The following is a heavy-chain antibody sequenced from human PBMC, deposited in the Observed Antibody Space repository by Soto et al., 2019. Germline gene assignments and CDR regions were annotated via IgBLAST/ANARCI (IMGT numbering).Heavy chain of an antibody. CDR1: GGSISSYY. V-gene: IGHV4-59*08. D-gene: IGHD6-6*01. J-gene: IGHJ5*02. CDR3: ARHEYSIAALRWFDP. CDR2: IYYSGST. Sequence: SETLSLTCTVSGGSISSYYWSWIRQPPGKGLEWIGYIYYSGSTNYNPSLKSRVTISVDTSKNQFSLKLSSVTAADTAVYYCARHEYSIAALRWFDPWGQGTLVTVSS.